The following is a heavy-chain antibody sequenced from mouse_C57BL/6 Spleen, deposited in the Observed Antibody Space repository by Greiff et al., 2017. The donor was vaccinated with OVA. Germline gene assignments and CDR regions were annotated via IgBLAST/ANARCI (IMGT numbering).Heavy chain of an antibody. V-gene: IGHV1-4*01. J-gene: IGHJ4*01. CDR2: INPSSGYT. D-gene: IGHD2-3*01. CDR1: GYTFTSYT. CDR3: AREDGYYLIYAMDY. Sequence: VQLQESGAELARPGASVKMSCKASGYTFTSYTMHWVKQRPGQGLEWIGYINPSSGYTKYNQKFKDKATLTADKSSSTAYMQLSSLTSEDSAVYYCAREDGYYLIYAMDYWGQGTSVTVSS.